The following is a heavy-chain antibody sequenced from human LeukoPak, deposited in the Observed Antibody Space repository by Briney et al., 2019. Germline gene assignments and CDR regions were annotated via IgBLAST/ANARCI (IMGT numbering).Heavy chain of an antibody. J-gene: IGHJ4*02. Sequence: SETLSLTCAVYGGSFSGHYWSWIRQPPGKGLEWIGEIGHSGSTNYNPSLESRVTISIDTSKNQFCLTVRSVTAADAAFYYCARTGEKRISGSGSYYRGRPIDYWGQGTLVTVSS. D-gene: IGHD3-10*01. CDR3: ARTGEKRISGSGSYYRGRPIDY. CDR1: GGSFSGHY. V-gene: IGHV4-34*01. CDR2: IGHSGST.